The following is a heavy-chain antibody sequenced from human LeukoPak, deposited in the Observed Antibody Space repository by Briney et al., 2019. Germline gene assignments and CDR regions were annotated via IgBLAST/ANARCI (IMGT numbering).Heavy chain of an antibody. Sequence: ASVKVSCKASGYTFTGYYMHWVRQAPGQGLEWMGWINPNSGGTNYAQKFQARVTMTRDTSISTAYMELSRLRSDDTAVYYCARDRDISRSNWFDPWGQGTLVTVSS. CDR1: GYTFTGYY. V-gene: IGHV1-2*02. CDR3: ARDRDISRSNWFDP. J-gene: IGHJ5*02. CDR2: INPNSGGT. D-gene: IGHD2-2*01.